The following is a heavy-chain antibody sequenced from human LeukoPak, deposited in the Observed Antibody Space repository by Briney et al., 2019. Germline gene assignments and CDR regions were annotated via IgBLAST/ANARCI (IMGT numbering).Heavy chain of an antibody. CDR1: GFTFSSYS. CDR3: ARDDFGANYFDY. Sequence: GGSLRLSCAASGFTFSSYSMNWVRQAPGKGLEGVSSISSSSRYIYYADSVKGRFTISRDNDKNSLYLQMNSLRAEDTAVYYCARDDFGANYFDYWGQGTLVTVSS. D-gene: IGHD3/OR15-3a*01. CDR2: ISSSSRYI. V-gene: IGHV3-21*01. J-gene: IGHJ4*02.